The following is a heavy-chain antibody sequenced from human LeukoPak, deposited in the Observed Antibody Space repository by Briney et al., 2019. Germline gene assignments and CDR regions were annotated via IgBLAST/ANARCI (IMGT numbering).Heavy chain of an antibody. CDR1: GFPFSSYW. CDR2: IKQDGSEK. CDR3: AKGNRGTYYYYMDV. V-gene: IGHV3-7*03. Sequence: GGSLRLSCAASGFPFSSYWMSWGRQAPGKGLEWVANIKQDGSEKYYVDSVKGRFTISRDNAKNSLYLQMNSLRAEDTALYYCAKGNRGTYYYYMDVWGKGTTVTISS. D-gene: IGHD2/OR15-2a*01. J-gene: IGHJ6*03.